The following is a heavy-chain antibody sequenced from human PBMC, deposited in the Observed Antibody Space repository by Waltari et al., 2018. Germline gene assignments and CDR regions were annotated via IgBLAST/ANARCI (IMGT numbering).Heavy chain of an antibody. D-gene: IGHD3-10*01. CDR3: ARDGFTYYYGSGSYNY. J-gene: IGHJ4*02. Sequence: QVQLVQSGAEVKKPGSSVKVSCKASGGTFSSYAISWVRQAPGQGLEWRGGSIPIFVTANYAQKFQGSVTITADESTSTAYMELSSLRPEDTAVYYCARDGFTYYYGSGSYNYWGQGTLVTVSS. V-gene: IGHV1-69*13. CDR2: SIPIFVTA. CDR1: GGTFSSYA.